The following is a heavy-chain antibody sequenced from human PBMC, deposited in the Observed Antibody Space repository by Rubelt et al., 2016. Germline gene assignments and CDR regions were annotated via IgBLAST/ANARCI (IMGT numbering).Heavy chain of an antibody. Sequence: QVQLVQSGAEVKKPGASVKVSCKASGYTFTSYGISWVRQAPGQGLEWMGWISAYNGNTNYAQKSQGRVTMSTDTSTSTAYMELRSLRSDDTAVYYCATIAVAGYHPATVFDYWGQGTLVTVSS. CDR2: ISAYNGNT. CDR3: ATIAVAGYHPATVFDY. D-gene: IGHD6-19*01. J-gene: IGHJ4*02. V-gene: IGHV1-18*01. CDR1: GYTFTSYG.